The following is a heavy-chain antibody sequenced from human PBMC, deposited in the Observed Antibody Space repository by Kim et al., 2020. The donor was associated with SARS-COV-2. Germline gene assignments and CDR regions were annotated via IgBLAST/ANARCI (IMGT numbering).Heavy chain of an antibody. Sequence: GGSLRLSCAASGFTFSSYAMHWVRQAPGKGLEWVAVIWYDGSNKYYADSVKGRFTISRDNSKNTLYLQMNSLRAEDTAVYYCAKDPGGITGTTLDYWGQGTLVTVSS. D-gene: IGHD1-7*01. CDR3: AKDPGGITGTTLDY. CDR2: IWYDGSNK. CDR1: GFTFSSYA. V-gene: IGHV3-33*06. J-gene: IGHJ4*02.